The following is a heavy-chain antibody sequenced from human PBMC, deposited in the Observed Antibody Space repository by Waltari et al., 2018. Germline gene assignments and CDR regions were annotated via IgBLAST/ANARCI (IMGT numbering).Heavy chain of an antibody. CDR2: IYYSGST. J-gene: IGHJ4*02. CDR3: ARDSDYGDYGE. D-gene: IGHD4-17*01. Sequence: QVQLQESGQGLVKPSQTLSLTCTVPGGSISSGDYYWSWIRQPPGKGMEWIGYIYYSGSTYYNPSLNSRVTISVDTSKNRFSLKLSSVTAADTAVYYCARDSDYGDYGEWGQGTLVTVSS. V-gene: IGHV4-30-4*08. CDR1: GGSISSGDYY.